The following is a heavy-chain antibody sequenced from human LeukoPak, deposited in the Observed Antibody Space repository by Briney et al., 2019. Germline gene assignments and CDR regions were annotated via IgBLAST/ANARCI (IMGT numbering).Heavy chain of an antibody. V-gene: IGHV4-39*07. CDR2: IYYSGST. CDR3: ARGFCISANCYRCAFDI. Sequence: PSETLSLTCTVSGGSISSSSYYWGWIRQPPGKGLEWIGSIYYSGSTNYNPSLRSRVTMSVDTSRNQFSLRLDSVTAADTAVYYCARGFCISANCYRCAFDIWGQGTVVTVSS. J-gene: IGHJ3*02. CDR1: GGSISSSSYY. D-gene: IGHD2-2*01.